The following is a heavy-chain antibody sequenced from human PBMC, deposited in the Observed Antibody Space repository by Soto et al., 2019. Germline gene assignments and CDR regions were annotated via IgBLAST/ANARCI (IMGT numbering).Heavy chain of an antibody. Sequence: QVQLQQWGAGPLRPLETLSLTCGVSGGSFSGYYWAWIRQSPGKGLEWIGEINDRGSINYNTSLQSCISISVETSKNHYSLNLRSVTAAATAVYYCARESHDILTGPPWVWYFDLWGRGTLVTVSS. J-gene: IGHJ2*01. V-gene: IGHV4-34*01. CDR2: INDRGSI. D-gene: IGHD3-9*01. CDR1: GGSFSGYY. CDR3: ARESHDILTGPPWVWYFDL.